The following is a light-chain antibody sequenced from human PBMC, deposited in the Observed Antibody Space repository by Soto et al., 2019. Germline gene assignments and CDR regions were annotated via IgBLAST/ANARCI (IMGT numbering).Light chain of an antibody. CDR3: QQYNSYPYT. V-gene: IGKV1-5*03. CDR2: KAS. J-gene: IGKJ2*01. Sequence: DIQMTQSPSTLSASVGDRVTITCRASQSISSWLAWYQQKPGKAPKLLIYKASSLESGVPSRFSGSGSGTEFTLTISSLQPDDFATYYCQQYNSYPYTFGPGTKPEIK. CDR1: QSISSW.